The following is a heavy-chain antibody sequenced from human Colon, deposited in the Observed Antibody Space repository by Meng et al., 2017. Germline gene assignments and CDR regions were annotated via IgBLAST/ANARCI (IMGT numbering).Heavy chain of an antibody. CDR2: MNPNSDNT. J-gene: IGHJ4*02. CDR3: ARDRIGGFDL. V-gene: IGHV1-8*01. Sequence: QVQRVQSGAEVKKPGASVKVSCKASGYAFTSYEINWVRQAPGQGLEWMGWMNPNSDNTASAQHFLGRVTMTRDISINTAYMELTSLRFDDTAVYYCARDRIGGFDLWGQGTLVTVSS. D-gene: IGHD2/OR15-2a*01. CDR1: GYAFTSYE.